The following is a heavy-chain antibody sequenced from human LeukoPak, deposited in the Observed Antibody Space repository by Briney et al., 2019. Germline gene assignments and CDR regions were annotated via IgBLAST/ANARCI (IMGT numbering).Heavy chain of an antibody. CDR2: IKSRNRGETV. V-gene: IGHV3-15*01. D-gene: IGHD1-26*01. CDR3: TTDGSTTLSNTFDY. J-gene: IGHJ4*02. Sequence: GGSLRLSCAASGFTFSDAWMNWVRLAPGKRLEWVGRIKSRNRGETVDYAAPVKGRFTISRDDSKTTVYLQMNSLKTEDTAIYYCTTDGSTTLSNTFDYWGQGTLVTVSS. CDR1: GFTFSDAW.